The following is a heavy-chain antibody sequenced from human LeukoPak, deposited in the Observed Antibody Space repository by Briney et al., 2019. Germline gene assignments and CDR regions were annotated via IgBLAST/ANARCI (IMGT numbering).Heavy chain of an antibody. CDR2: ISSTGSTF. CDR3: AREETYYYGSGSFRRNYYFDY. J-gene: IGHJ4*02. D-gene: IGHD3-10*01. Sequence: PGGSLRLSCAASGFTFSDHYMSWIRQAPGKGLEWVSDISSTGSTFYYADSVKGRFTISRDNAKNSLYLQMNSLRAEDTAVYYCAREETYYYGSGSFRRNYYFDYWGQGTLVTVSS. CDR1: GFTFSDHY. V-gene: IGHV3-11*01.